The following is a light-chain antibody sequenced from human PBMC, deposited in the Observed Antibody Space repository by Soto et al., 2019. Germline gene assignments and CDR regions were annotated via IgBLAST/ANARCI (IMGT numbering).Light chain of an antibody. CDR2: EVT. CDR1: SGDIGSYNR. V-gene: IGLV2-14*01. Sequence: QSALTQPASVSGSPGQSITISCTGTSGDIGSYNRVSWYQQHPGKAPKLIIYEVTDRPSGVSNRFSGSKSGNTASLTISGLQAEDEAEYYCNSYTKINKRACVFGTGTKLTVL. CDR3: NSYTKINKRACV. J-gene: IGLJ1*01.